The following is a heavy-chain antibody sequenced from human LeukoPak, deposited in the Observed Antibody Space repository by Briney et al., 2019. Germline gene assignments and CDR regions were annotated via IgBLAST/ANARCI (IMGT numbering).Heavy chain of an antibody. Sequence: ASVKVSCKASGYTFTSYGISWVRQAPGQGLEWMGWMNPNNGNTGYAQKFQGRLTMTRNTSISTAYMELSSLRSDDTAVYYCARGIEIEVAAYWGQGTLVTVSS. CDR2: MNPNNGNT. CDR3: ARGIEIEVAAY. CDR1: GYTFTSYG. V-gene: IGHV1-8*02. D-gene: IGHD2-15*01. J-gene: IGHJ4*02.